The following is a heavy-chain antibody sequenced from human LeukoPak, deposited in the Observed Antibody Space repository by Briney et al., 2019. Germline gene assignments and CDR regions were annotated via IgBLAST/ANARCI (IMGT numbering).Heavy chain of an antibody. CDR1: GFTFSSYA. CDR3: ARDSSWYDY. V-gene: IGHV3-23*01. D-gene: IGHD6-13*01. J-gene: IGHJ4*02. CDR2: ISDSGSST. Sequence: GGSLRLSCAASGFTFSSYAMSWVRQAPGKGLEWVSSISDSGSSTYYADSVKGRFTISRDNSKNTLYLQMNSLRAEDTAVYYCARDSSWYDYWGQGTLVTVSS.